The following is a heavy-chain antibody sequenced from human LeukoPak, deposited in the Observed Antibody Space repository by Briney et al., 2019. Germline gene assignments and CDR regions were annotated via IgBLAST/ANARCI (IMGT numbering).Heavy chain of an antibody. D-gene: IGHD1-26*01. CDR3: AKDGGGSYYGEPFDY. CDR2: ISGSGGST. V-gene: IGHV3-23*01. J-gene: IGHJ4*02. Sequence: GGSLRLSCAASGFTFSSYAMSWVRQAPGKGLEWVSAISGSGGSTYYADSVKGRFTISRDNSKNTLYLQMNSLRAEDTAVYYCAKDGGGSYYGEPFDYWGQGTLVTVSS. CDR1: GFTFSSYA.